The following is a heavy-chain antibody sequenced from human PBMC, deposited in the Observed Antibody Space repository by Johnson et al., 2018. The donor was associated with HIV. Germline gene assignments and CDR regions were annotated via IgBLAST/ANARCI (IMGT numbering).Heavy chain of an antibody. CDR2: IKQDGSEK. CDR1: GFSLSNYW. Sequence: VQLVESGGGLVQTGGSLRLSCAASGFSLSNYWMSWVRQAPGKGLEWVANIKQDGSEKYYVDSVKGRFTISRDNSKNTLYLQMNSLRAEDTAVYYCVRDRSTYSGSYYGWDAFALWGQGTMVTVSS. D-gene: IGHD1-26*01. V-gene: IGHV3-7*01. CDR3: VRDRSTYSGSYYGWDAFAL. J-gene: IGHJ3*01.